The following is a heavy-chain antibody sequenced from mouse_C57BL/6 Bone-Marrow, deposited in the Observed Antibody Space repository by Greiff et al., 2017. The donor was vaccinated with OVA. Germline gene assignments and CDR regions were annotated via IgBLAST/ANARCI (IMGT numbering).Heavy chain of an antibody. CDR3: ARSRPFAY. CDR2: IYPRSGNT. J-gene: IGHJ3*01. CDR1: GYTFTSYG. V-gene: IGHV1-81*01. Sequence: VKLMESGAELARPGASVKLSCKASGYTFTSYGISWVKQRTGQGLEWIGEIYPRSGNTYYNEKFKGKATLTADKSSSTAYMELRSLTSEDSAVYFCARSRPFAYWGQGTLVTVSA.